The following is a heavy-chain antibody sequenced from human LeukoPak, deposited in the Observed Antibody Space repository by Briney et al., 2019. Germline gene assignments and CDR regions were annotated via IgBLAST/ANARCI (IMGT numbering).Heavy chain of an antibody. J-gene: IGHJ1*01. Sequence: ASVKVSCKASGYTFTNYGISWVRQAPGQGPGGMGWISAYNGKTNYAQKVQGRVTMTTDTSTSTAYMELRSLRSDDTAVYYCARDDYGDYVSYFLHWGQGTLVIVSS. V-gene: IGHV1-18*01. D-gene: IGHD4-17*01. CDR3: ARDDYGDYVSYFLH. CDR1: GYTFTNYG. CDR2: ISAYNGKT.